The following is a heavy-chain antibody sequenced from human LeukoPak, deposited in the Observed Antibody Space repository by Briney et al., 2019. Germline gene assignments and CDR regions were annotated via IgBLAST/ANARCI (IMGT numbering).Heavy chain of an antibody. CDR1: GFTFSSYA. V-gene: IGHV3-23*01. D-gene: IGHD6-19*01. Sequence: SGGSLRLSCAASGFTFSSYAMSWVRQAPGKGLEWVSAISGSGGSTYYADSVKGRFTISRDNSKNTLYLQMNSLRAEDTAVYYCANQGYSSGWYVDWGQGTLVTVSS. CDR2: ISGSGGST. J-gene: IGHJ4*02. CDR3: ANQGYSSGWYVD.